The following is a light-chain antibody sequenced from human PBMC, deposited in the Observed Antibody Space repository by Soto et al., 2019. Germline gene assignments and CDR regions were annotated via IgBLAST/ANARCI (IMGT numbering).Light chain of an antibody. V-gene: IGKV3-15*01. CDR1: HSVDSN. CDR3: QQYNNWPPLT. CDR2: DAS. Sequence: EIVMTQSPATLSVSPGDRATLSCRASHSVDSNLAWYQQRPGQAPRLLIYDASTRATGIPARFSGSGSGTEFTLTISSLQSEDFAVYYCQQYNNWPPLTFGGGTKVEIK. J-gene: IGKJ4*01.